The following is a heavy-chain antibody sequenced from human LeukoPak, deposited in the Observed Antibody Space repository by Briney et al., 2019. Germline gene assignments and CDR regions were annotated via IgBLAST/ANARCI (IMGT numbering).Heavy chain of an antibody. CDR2: ISAYNGNT. V-gene: IGHV1-18*01. CDR3: ARGCSGGSCYPLGYYYYMDV. D-gene: IGHD2-15*01. CDR1: GYTFTSYG. Sequence: ALVKVSCKASGYTFTSYGISWVRQAPGQGLEWMGWISAYNGNTNYAQKLQGRVTMTTDTSTSTAYMELRSLRSDDTAVYYCARGCSGGSCYPLGYYYYMDVWGKGTTVTVSS. J-gene: IGHJ6*03.